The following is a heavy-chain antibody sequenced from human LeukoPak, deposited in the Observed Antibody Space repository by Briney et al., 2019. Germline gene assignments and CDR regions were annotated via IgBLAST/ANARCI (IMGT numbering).Heavy chain of an antibody. D-gene: IGHD3-3*01. CDR1: GFTFSSYW. Sequence: GGSLRLSCAASGFTFSSYWMSGVRQAPGKGLEWVANIKRDGSEKYYVDSVKGRFTISRDNAKNSLYLQMNSLRVEDTAVYYCARDLDYDFWSGYYDYWGQGNLVTVSS. J-gene: IGHJ4*02. CDR2: IKRDGSEK. V-gene: IGHV3-7*01. CDR3: ARDLDYDFWSGYYDY.